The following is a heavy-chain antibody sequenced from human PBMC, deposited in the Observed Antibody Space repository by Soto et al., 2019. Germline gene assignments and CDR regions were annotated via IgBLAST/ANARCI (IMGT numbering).Heavy chain of an antibody. Sequence: QAHLVESGGGVVQPGRSLRLSCAASGFTFTSYGMHWVRQAPGTRLEWVAGISYDGGLQHYADSVKGRFTISRDNSKNVALMQMNSLSAEDTAVYYCVSDRGYGHASVPYSWGQGTLVSVSS. CDR3: VSDRGYGHASVPYS. V-gene: IGHV3-30*03. D-gene: IGHD5-18*01. CDR1: GFTFTSYG. J-gene: IGHJ4*02. CDR2: ISYDGGLQ.